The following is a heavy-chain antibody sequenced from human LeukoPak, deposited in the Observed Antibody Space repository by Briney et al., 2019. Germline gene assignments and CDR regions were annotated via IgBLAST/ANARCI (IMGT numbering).Heavy chain of an antibody. J-gene: IGHJ4*02. D-gene: IGHD3-10*01. CDR1: GGSVSSGSYY. CDR3: ARVSRGRPFDY. Sequence: SETPSLTCTVSGGSVSSGSYYWSWIRQPPGKGLEWIGYIYYSGSTNYNPSLKSRVTISVDTPKNQFSLKLSSVTAADTAVYYCARVSRGRPFDYWGQGTLVTVSS. CDR2: IYYSGST. V-gene: IGHV4-61*01.